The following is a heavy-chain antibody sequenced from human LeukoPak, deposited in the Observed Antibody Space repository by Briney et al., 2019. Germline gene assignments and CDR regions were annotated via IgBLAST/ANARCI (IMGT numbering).Heavy chain of an antibody. CDR1: GFTFGDYA. J-gene: IGHJ5*01. D-gene: IGHD6-19*01. Sequence: GGALRLCCAASGFTFGDYASDSVRQDPGKGLEWVASISWTTGTVVYAHSVKGRSTISRANASNSLYLQMTSLRPAETALYYCARDMHSIAVYWFYSWGQGTLVSVSS. V-gene: IGHV3-9*01. CDR2: ISWTTGTV. CDR3: ARDMHSIAVYWFYS.